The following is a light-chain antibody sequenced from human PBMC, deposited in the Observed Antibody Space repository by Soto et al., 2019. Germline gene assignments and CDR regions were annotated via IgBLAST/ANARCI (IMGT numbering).Light chain of an antibody. J-gene: IGKJ4*01. CDR1: QSISNW. CDR3: QQYDSYPPA. CDR2: KAS. Sequence: DIQMTQSPSTLSASVGDRVTITCRASQSISNWLAWYQQKPGKAPKYLIYKASNLQSGVPSRFSGSGSGTEFTLTISSLQPDDFATYYCQQYDSYPPAFGGGTRVDIK. V-gene: IGKV1-5*03.